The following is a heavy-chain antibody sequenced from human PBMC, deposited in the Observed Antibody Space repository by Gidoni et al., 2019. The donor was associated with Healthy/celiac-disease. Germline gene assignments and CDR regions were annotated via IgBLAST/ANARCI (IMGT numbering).Heavy chain of an antibody. CDR3: ASLSSGTGKFDY. J-gene: IGHJ4*02. V-gene: IGHV3-30*03. CDR2: ISYDGSNK. CDR1: GFTFSSYG. Sequence: QVQLVASGGGVFRVGWSLTPPCAASGFTFSSYGWHWVRQAPGKGLWWVGFISYDGSNKYYADSVKGRFTISRDNSKHTLYLKMNSMRAEATDVYYCASLSSGTGKFDYWGQGTLVTVSS. D-gene: IGHD6-25*01.